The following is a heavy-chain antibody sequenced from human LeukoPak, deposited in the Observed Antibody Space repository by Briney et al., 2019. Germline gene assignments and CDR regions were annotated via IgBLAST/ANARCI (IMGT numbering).Heavy chain of an antibody. V-gene: IGHV4-39*01. Sequence: SETLTLTCDVSGGSISTDDYWWGWIRQPPGKGLEWLAIIFFTGKTHHNPSLRSRAFMSVDTSKNQFSLRLSAVTAADTAVYYCARQMGLGVWALDYWGQGTLVTVSS. CDR2: IFFTGKT. D-gene: IGHD5/OR15-5a*01. J-gene: IGHJ4*02. CDR3: ARQMGLGVWALDY. CDR1: GGSISTDDYW.